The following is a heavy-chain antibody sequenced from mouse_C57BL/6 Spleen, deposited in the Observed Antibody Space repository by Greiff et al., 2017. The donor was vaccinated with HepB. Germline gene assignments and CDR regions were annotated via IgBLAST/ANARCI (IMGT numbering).Heavy chain of an antibody. D-gene: IGHD1-1*01. V-gene: IGHV1-50*01. CDR3: ARRNLLLRYYYAMDY. J-gene: IGHJ4*01. Sequence: QVQLQQSGAELVKPGASVKLSCKASGYTFTSYWMQWVKQRPGQGLEWIGEIDPSDSYTNYNQKFKGKATLTVDTSSSTAYMQLSSLTSEDSAVYYCARRNLLLRYYYAMDYWGQGTSVTVSS. CDR1: GYTFTSYW. CDR2: IDPSDSYT.